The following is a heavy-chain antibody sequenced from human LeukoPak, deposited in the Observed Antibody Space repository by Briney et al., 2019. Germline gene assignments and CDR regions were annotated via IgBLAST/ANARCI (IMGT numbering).Heavy chain of an antibody. Sequence: SETLSLTCTVSGGSISSYFWSWIRQPAGKGLEWIGRIYTSGSTNYNPSLKSRVTISVDTSKNQFSLKLSSVTAADTAVYYCARVAVTAYYFDYWGQGTLVTVSS. CDR3: ARVAVTAYYFDY. J-gene: IGHJ4*02. CDR2: IYTSGST. CDR1: GGSISSYF. D-gene: IGHD2-21*02. V-gene: IGHV4-4*07.